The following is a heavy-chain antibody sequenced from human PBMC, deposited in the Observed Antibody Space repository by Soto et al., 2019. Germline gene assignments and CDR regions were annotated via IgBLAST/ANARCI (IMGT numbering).Heavy chain of an antibody. J-gene: IGHJ4*02. D-gene: IGHD4-17*01. CDR2: VYYSGTT. Sequence: SETLSLTCSVSGGSVSDKTYYWSWIRQPPGQRLEWIGYVYYSGTTNYNPSLKSRVTISVDLSKNRFSLRLSSVTTADTALYYCARTTAVPNTLRSRYFFDYWGQGTLVTVSS. CDR3: ARTTAVPNTLRSRYFFDY. CDR1: GGSVSDKTYY. V-gene: IGHV4-61*01.